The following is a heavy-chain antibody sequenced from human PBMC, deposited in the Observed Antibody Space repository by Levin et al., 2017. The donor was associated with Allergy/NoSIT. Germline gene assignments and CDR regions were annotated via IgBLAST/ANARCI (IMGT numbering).Heavy chain of an antibody. D-gene: IGHD6-13*01. CDR3: ARKEGSSWFGWFDP. J-gene: IGHJ5*02. Sequence: SVKVSCTASGGTLSDYPFFWVRQAPGQGFEWLGRIIPLADVANYAQKFQGRVTISADKSTNTIYMELGGLRSEDTAIYYCARKEGSSWFGWFDPWGPGTLVTVSS. V-gene: IGHV1-69*02. CDR2: IIPLADVA. CDR1: GGTLSDYP.